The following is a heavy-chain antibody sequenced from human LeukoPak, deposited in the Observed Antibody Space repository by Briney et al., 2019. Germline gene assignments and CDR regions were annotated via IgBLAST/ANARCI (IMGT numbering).Heavy chain of an antibody. CDR3: ARVAATLSLDYYYYMDV. CDR1: GCTFSSYA. J-gene: IGHJ6*03. Sequence: GASVKVSCKASGCTFSSYAISWVRQAPGQGLEWMGGIIPIFGTANYAQKFQGRVTITTDESTSTAYMELGSLRSEDTAVYYCARVAATLSLDYYYYMDVWGKGTTVTVPS. V-gene: IGHV1-69*05. CDR2: IIPIFGTA. D-gene: IGHD2-15*01.